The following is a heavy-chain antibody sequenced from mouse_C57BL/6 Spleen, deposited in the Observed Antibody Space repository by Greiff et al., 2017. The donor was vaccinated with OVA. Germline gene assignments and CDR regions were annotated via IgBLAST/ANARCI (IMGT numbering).Heavy chain of an antibody. CDR1: GYTFTSYW. CDR2: IDPSDSYT. J-gene: IGHJ1*03. CDR3: ARSDYGSSSWYFDV. D-gene: IGHD1-1*01. Sequence: QVHVKQPGAELVMPGASVKLSCKASGYTFTSYWMHWVKQRPGQGLEWIGEIDPSDSYTNYNQKFKGKSTLTVDKSSSTAYMQLSSLTSEDSAVYYCARSDYGSSSWYFDVWGTGTTVTVSS. V-gene: IGHV1-69*01.